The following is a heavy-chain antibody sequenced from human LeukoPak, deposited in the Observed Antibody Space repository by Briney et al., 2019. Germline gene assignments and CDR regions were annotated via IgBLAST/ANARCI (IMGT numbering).Heavy chain of an antibody. Sequence: ASVKVSCKASGYTFTGYYMHWVRQAPGQGLEWMGWINPNTGGTNYAQKFQGRVTMTRDTSISTAYMELSRLRSDDTAVYYCARDWCSNTSCFDYWGQGTLVSVPS. CDR2: INPNTGGT. CDR3: ARDWCSNTSCFDY. CDR1: GYTFTGYY. J-gene: IGHJ4*02. D-gene: IGHD2-2*01. V-gene: IGHV1-2*02.